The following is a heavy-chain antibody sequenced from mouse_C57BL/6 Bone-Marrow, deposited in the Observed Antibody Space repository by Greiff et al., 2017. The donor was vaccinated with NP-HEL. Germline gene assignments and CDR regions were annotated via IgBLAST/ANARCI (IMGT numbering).Heavy chain of an antibody. Sequence: QVQLKESGPGLVAPSQSLSIPCPVPGFSLTSYPISWVRRPPGRGLKWLGVIWPGGGTNYNSALKSRLSISKDNSKSQVFLKMNSLQTDDTAGYYCARNEVTTDWYFDVWGTGTTVTVSS. J-gene: IGHJ1*03. CDR3: ARNEVTTDWYFDV. CDR1: GFSLTSYP. V-gene: IGHV2-9-1*01. CDR2: IWPGGGT. D-gene: IGHD2-2*01.